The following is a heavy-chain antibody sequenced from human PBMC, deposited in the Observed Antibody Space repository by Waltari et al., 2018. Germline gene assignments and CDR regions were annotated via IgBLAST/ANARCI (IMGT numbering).Heavy chain of an antibody. CDR1: GFTFSSYE. J-gene: IGHJ6*03. CDR2: ISSSGSTI. V-gene: IGHV3-48*03. CDR3: ARLPPGYYNYYYYMDV. Sequence: EVQLVESGGGLVQPGGSLRLSCAASGFTFSSYEMNWVCQAPGKGLEWVSYISSSGSTIYYADSVKGRFTISRDNAKNSLYLQMNSLRAEDTAVYYCARLPPGYYNYYYYMDVWGKGTTVTVSS.